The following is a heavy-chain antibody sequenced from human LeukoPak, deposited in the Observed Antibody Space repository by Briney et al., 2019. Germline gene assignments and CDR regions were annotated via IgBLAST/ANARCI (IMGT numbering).Heavy chain of an antibody. D-gene: IGHD6-13*01. V-gene: IGHV1-46*01. Sequence: ASVKVSCKASGYTFTSYYMHWVRQAPGQGLEWMGIINPSGGSTSYAQKFQGRVTMTRDTSTSTVYMELSSLRSEDTAVYYCARSEVAAAGQYYYYYGMDVWGQGTTVTVSS. CDR3: ARSEVAAAGQYYYYYGMDV. CDR2: INPSGGST. CDR1: GYTFTSYY. J-gene: IGHJ6*02.